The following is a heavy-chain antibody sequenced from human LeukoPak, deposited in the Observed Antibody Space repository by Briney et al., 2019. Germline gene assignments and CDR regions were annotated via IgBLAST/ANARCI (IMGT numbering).Heavy chain of an antibody. J-gene: IGHJ6*03. CDR3: ARVGQWLAIPYYYYYMDV. Sequence: SETLSLTCAVYGGSFSGYYWSWIRQPPGKGLEWIGEINHSGSTNYNPSLKSRVTISVDKSKNQFSLKLSSVTAADTAVYYCARVGQWLAIPYYYYYMDVWGKGTTVTVSS. CDR2: INHSGST. V-gene: IGHV4-34*01. CDR1: GGSFSGYY. D-gene: IGHD6-19*01.